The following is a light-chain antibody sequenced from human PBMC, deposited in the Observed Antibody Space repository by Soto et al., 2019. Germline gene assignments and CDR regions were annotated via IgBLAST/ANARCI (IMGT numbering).Light chain of an antibody. Sequence: QSALTQPPSASGSPGQSVTSSCTGTPSDVGGYNYVSWYLQHPGKAPKLMIYEVTKRPSGVPDRLSGSKSGNTASLTVSGLQAEDEADYYCSSYAGSDNLVVFGGGTKLTVL. CDR3: SSYAGSDNLVV. CDR1: PSDVGGYNY. CDR2: EVT. J-gene: IGLJ2*01. V-gene: IGLV2-8*01.